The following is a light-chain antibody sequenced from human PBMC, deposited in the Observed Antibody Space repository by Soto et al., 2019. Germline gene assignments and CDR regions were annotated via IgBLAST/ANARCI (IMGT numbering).Light chain of an antibody. V-gene: IGKV1-39*01. CDR2: AAS. CDR1: QSISKY. J-gene: IGKJ2*01. CDR3: QQSYTSRMTT. Sequence: DIQMTQSPSSLSASVGDRVIITCRASQSISKYLNWYQQKPGRAPNLLIYAASSLQPEVPSRFSGSGSGTDFTINSSRLQPEDVATYFWQQSYTSRMTTFGQGTKVEI.